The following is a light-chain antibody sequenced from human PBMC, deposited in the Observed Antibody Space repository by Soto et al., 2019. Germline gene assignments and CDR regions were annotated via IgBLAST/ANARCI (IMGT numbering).Light chain of an antibody. Sequence: AIQLTQSPSSLSASVGDSITITCRASQGISSALAWYQQKPGKAPKLLIYDASSLESGVPSRFSGSGSGTDFTLTISSLQPEDFATYYCQQFNSYPLTFGQGTRLEIK. V-gene: IGKV1-13*02. CDR2: DAS. CDR1: QGISSA. J-gene: IGKJ5*01. CDR3: QQFNSYPLT.